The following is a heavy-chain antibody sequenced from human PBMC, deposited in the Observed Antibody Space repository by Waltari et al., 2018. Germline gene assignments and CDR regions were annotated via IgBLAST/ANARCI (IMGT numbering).Heavy chain of an antibody. V-gene: IGHV3-23*01. CDR1: GFTFSSYA. D-gene: IGHD6-6*01. J-gene: IGHJ4*02. CDR3: AKPNSRHSSSSFFDY. CDR2: ISGSGGST. Sequence: EVQLLESGGGLVQPGGSLRLSCAASGFTFSSYAMSCVREARGKGLEWVSAISGSGGSTYDAGSVKGRFTISRDNSKNTLYLQMNSLRAEDTAVYYCAKPNSRHSSSSFFDYWGQGTLVTVSS.